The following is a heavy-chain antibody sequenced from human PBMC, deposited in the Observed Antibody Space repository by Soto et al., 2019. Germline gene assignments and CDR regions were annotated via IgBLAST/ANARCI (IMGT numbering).Heavy chain of an antibody. CDR2: ITWNGGNI. CDR1: GFTFDDYA. Sequence: EVQLVESGGGLVQPGRSLRLSCAASGFTFDDYAMHWFRQAPGKGLGWVSGITWNGGNIGYADSVKGRFTISRDTAKNSLYLQMNSLRPEDTAFYYCAKIIWQLTDAFDIWGQGTMVTVSS. D-gene: IGHD6-6*01. J-gene: IGHJ3*02. CDR3: AKIIWQLTDAFDI. V-gene: IGHV3-9*01.